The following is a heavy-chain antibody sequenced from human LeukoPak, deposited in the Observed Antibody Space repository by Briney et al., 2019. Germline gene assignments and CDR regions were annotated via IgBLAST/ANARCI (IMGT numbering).Heavy chain of an antibody. V-gene: IGHV4-34*01. CDR3: ARANKRYDYVWGSYRHYFDY. Sequence: SETLSLTCAVYGGSFSGYYWTWIRQPPGKGLEWIGEINHSGSTKYNSSVKSRVTISVDTSKKEFFLELSSVTAADTAVYYCARANKRYDYVWGSYRHYFDYWGQGTLVTVSS. D-gene: IGHD3-16*02. J-gene: IGHJ4*02. CDR2: INHSGST. CDR1: GGSFSGYY.